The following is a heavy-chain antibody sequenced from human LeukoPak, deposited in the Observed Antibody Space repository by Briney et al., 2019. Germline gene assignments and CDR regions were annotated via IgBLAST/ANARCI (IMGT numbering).Heavy chain of an antibody. D-gene: IGHD3-9*01. J-gene: IGHJ3*02. CDR2: INPNSGGT. V-gene: IGHV1-2*02. CDR1: GYTFTGYY. CDR3: ARDSSVIRYFDWLLSYDAFDI. Sequence: ASVKVSCKASGYTFTGYYMHWVRQAPGQGLEWMGWINPNSGGTNYAQKFQGRVTMTRDTSICTAYMELSRLRSDDTAVYYCARDSSVIRYFDWLLSYDAFDIWGQGTMVTVSS.